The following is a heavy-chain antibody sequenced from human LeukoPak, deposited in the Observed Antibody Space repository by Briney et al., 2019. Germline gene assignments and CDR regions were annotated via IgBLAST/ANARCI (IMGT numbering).Heavy chain of an antibody. J-gene: IGHJ4*02. CDR1: GDSISSSGSYF. CDR2: VYYIGTT. CDR3: ARTGVSGTYRYSDH. Sequence: SVTLSLTCTVSGDSISSSGSYFWVWIRQPPGKGLEWIGNVYYIGTTSFNPSLKSRVTMSVDTSKNQFSLKLTSVTAADTAVYFCARTGVSGTYRYSDHWGPGTRVTASS. V-gene: IGHV4-39*01. D-gene: IGHD1-26*01.